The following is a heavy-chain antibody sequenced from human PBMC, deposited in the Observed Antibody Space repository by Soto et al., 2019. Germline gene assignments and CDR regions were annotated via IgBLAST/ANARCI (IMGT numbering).Heavy chain of an antibody. CDR1: GFPFSSYA. CDR2: ISSNGGST. Sequence: PGGSLRLSCSASGFPFSSYAMHWVRQAPGKGLEYVSAISSNGGSTYYADSVKGRFTISRDNSKNTLYLQMSSLRAEDTAVYYCVKDYWYNGYGDYPYNYYFDYWGQGTLVTVSS. J-gene: IGHJ4*02. CDR3: VKDYWYNGYGDYPYNYYFDY. D-gene: IGHD4-17*01. V-gene: IGHV3-64D*08.